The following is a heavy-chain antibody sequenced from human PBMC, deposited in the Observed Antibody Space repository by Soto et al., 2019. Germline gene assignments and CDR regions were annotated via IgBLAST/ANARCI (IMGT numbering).Heavy chain of an antibody. V-gene: IGHV1-46*03. CDR3: ATYCGIGGWPPGTWT. CDR2: INPSGGNA. J-gene: IGHJ3*01. CDR1: GYSFITYY. D-gene: IGHD2-21*01. Sequence: QVQLVQSGPEVKKPGASVKVSCKASGYSFITYYMHWVRQAPGQGLEWMAIINPSGGNANYAQKFQGRGSLARDTSTTTVFMELSSLRSEDTAVYYCATYCGIGGWPPGTWTWGPGTMVTVSS.